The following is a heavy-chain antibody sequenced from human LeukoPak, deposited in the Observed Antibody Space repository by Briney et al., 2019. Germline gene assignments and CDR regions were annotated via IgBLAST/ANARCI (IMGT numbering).Heavy chain of an antibody. CDR2: IYTSGST. CDR1: GGSISSGSYY. Sequence: SQTLSLTCTVSGGSISSGSYYWSWIRPPAGKGLEWIGRIYTSGSTNYNPSLKSRVTISVDTSKNQFSLRLSSVTAADTALYYCARDAGYSYGYSFYYFDYWGQGTLVTVSS. D-gene: IGHD5-18*01. V-gene: IGHV4-61*02. J-gene: IGHJ4*02. CDR3: ARDAGYSYGYSFYYFDY.